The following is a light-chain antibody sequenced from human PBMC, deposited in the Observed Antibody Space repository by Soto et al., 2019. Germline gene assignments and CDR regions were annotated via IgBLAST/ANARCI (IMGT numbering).Light chain of an antibody. Sequence: DIQMTQSPSTLSASVGDRVTITCRASQSISSWLAWYQQKPGKAPKLLIYDASSLESGVPSRFSGSGSVTEFTLTISSLQLDEFATYYCQQYKSSPYTIGQGTKLEIK. J-gene: IGKJ2*01. CDR2: DAS. CDR1: QSISSW. V-gene: IGKV1-5*01. CDR3: QQYKSSPYT.